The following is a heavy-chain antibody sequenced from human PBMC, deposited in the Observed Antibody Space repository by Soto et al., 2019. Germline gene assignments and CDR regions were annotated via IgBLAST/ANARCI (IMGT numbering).Heavy chain of an antibody. CDR3: ARGTTVTTGAFDI. J-gene: IGHJ3*02. CDR1: GGSVSSGSYY. Sequence: SDTLSLTCTVSGGSVSSGSYYWSWIRQPPGKGLEWIGYIYYSGSTNYNPSLKSRVTISVDTSKNQFSLKLSSVTAADTAVYYCARGTTVTTGAFDIWGQGTMVTVSS. CDR2: IYYSGST. D-gene: IGHD4-17*01. V-gene: IGHV4-61*01.